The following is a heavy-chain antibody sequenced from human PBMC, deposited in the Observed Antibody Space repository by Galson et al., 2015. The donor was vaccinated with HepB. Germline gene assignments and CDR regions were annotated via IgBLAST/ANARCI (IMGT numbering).Heavy chain of an antibody. V-gene: IGHV1-18*04. CDR3: ARGGAMARSHYTESFDY. D-gene: IGHD2-2*02. Sequence: SVKVSCKASGYTFHTYIINWVRQAPGQGLEWMGWMNPYNGKSNCPQKFQGRVSMTTDSSTSTAYMDLRGLRSGDTAVYYCARGGAMARSHYTESFDYWGQGTLVTVSS. CDR2: MNPYNGKS. CDR1: GYTFHTYI. J-gene: IGHJ4*02.